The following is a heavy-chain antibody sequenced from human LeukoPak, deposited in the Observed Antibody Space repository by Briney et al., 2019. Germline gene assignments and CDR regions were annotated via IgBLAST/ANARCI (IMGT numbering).Heavy chain of an antibody. Sequence: GGSLRLSCAASGFTFSSYAMHWVRQAPGKGLEYVSAISSNGGSTYYANSVKGRFTISRDNSKNTLYLQMGSLRAEDMAVYYCAGGSRGIAAYWGQGTLVTVSS. CDR2: ISSNGGST. V-gene: IGHV3-64*01. CDR1: GFTFSSYA. J-gene: IGHJ4*02. CDR3: AGGSRGIAAY. D-gene: IGHD6-13*01.